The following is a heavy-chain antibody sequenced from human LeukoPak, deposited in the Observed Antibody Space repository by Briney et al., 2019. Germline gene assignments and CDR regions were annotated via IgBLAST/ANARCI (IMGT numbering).Heavy chain of an antibody. Sequence: TASETLSLTCTVSGGSISSYYWSWIRQPPGKGLEWIGYIYYSGSTNYNPSLKSRVTISVDTSKNQFSLKLSSVTAADTAVYYCARGGSYGGAFDIWGQGTMVTVSS. CDR1: GGSISSYY. CDR2: IYYSGST. J-gene: IGHJ3*02. V-gene: IGHV4-59*08. D-gene: IGHD1-26*01. CDR3: ARGGSYGGAFDI.